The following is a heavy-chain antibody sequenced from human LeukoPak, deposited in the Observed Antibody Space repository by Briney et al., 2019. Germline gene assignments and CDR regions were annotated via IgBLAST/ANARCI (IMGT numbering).Heavy chain of an antibody. CDR2: IYPSGST. CDR3: ARGVTYYYDSSGRNYYMDV. V-gene: IGHV4-38-2*02. CDR1: GYSISSGYF. Sequence: SETLSLTCTVSGYSISSGYFWGWIRQSPVKGLEWIGSIYPSGSTYYNPSLKIRVTISVDTSKNQFSLKLSSVTAADTAVYYCARGVTYYYDSSGRNYYMDVWGKGITVAISS. D-gene: IGHD3-22*01. J-gene: IGHJ6*03.